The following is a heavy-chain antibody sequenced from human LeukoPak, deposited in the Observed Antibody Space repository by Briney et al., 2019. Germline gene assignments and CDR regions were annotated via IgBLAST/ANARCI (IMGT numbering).Heavy chain of an antibody. CDR2: IKQDGSEK. CDR3: TRVGYIDEGIDY. V-gene: IGHV3-7*04. Sequence: GGSLRLSCAASGFTLSSYWMSWVRQAPGKGLEWVANIKQDGSEKYYVDSVKGRFTISRDNAKNSLYLQMNSLRAEDTAIYYCTRVGYIDEGIDYWGQGTLVTVSS. D-gene: IGHD5-24*01. J-gene: IGHJ4*02. CDR1: GFTLSSYW.